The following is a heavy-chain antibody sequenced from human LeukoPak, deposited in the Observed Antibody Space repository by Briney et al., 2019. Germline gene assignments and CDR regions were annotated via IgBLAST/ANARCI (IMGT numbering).Heavy chain of an antibody. Sequence: PGGSLRLSCLASGFTFSRYGFHWVRQAPGKGPEWVAGVTYDRRTEFYADSVRGRFTLSRDNSKNAVYLQMNSLRTEDTAVYYCARDLGYCSGGSCYSWFDPWGQGTLVTVSS. D-gene: IGHD2-15*01. J-gene: IGHJ5*02. V-gene: IGHV3-30*03. CDR2: VTYDRRTE. CDR3: ARDLGYCSGGSCYSWFDP. CDR1: GFTFSRYG.